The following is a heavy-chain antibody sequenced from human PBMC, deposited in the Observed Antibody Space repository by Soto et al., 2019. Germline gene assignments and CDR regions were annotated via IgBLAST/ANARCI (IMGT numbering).Heavy chain of an antibody. CDR3: ARDTFRGATYYYYYYGIDF. V-gene: IGHV1-3*01. CDR1: GYTFTSYA. CDR2: INAGNGNT. D-gene: IGHD1-26*01. J-gene: IGHJ6*02. Sequence: ASVKVSCKASGYTFTSYAMHWVRQAPGQRLEWMGWINAGNGNTKYSQKFQGRVTITRDTSASTAYMELSSLRSEDTAVYYCARDTFRGATYYYYYYGIDFWGQGSTVTGSS.